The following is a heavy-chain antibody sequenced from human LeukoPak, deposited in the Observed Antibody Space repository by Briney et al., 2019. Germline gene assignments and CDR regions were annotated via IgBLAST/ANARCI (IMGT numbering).Heavy chain of an antibody. CDR1: GYTFTGYY. CDR2: INPNSGGT. CDR3: ARLPLWGDAFDI. D-gene: IGHD2-21*01. J-gene: IGHJ3*02. Sequence: ASVKVSCKASGYTFTGYYMHWVRQAPGQGLVWMGWINPNSGGTNYAQKFQGRVTMTRDTSISTAYMELSRLRSDDTAVYYCARLPLWGDAFDIWGQGTMVTVSS. V-gene: IGHV1-2*02.